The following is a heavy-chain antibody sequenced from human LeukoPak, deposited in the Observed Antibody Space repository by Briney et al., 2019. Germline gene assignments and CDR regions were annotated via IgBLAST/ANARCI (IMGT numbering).Heavy chain of an antibody. V-gene: IGHV3-74*01. CDR1: GFTFSSYW. D-gene: IGHD3-10*01. J-gene: IGHJ4*02. Sequence: GGSLRLSCAASGFTFSSYWMHWVRQAPGKGLVWVSRINSDGSSTSYADSVKGRFTISRDDAKNTLYLRMNSLRAEDTAVYYCAREIQEWVTMVRGVTARYRHDYFDYWGQGTLVTVSS. CDR3: AREIQEWVTMVRGVTARYRHDYFDY. CDR2: INSDGSST.